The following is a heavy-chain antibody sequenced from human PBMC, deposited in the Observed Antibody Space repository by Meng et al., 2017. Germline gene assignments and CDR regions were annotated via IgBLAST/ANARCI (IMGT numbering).Heavy chain of an antibody. Sequence: VQLQQGGAGLLMTSETLSLTCAVYGVSFSGYYWSWTRQPPGKGLEWIGEINHSGSTNYNPSLKSRVTISVDTSKNQFSLKLSSVTAADTAVYYCARASTDDRGGYFDYWGQGTLVTVSS. D-gene: IGHD3-22*01. CDR2: INHSGST. J-gene: IGHJ4*02. CDR1: GVSFSGYY. CDR3: ARASTDDRGGYFDY. V-gene: IGHV4-34*01.